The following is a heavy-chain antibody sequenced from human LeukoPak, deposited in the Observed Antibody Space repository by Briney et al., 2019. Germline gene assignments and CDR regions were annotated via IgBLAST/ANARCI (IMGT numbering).Heavy chain of an antibody. CDR3: ARDPTAAGKGAWFDP. V-gene: IGHV4-39*02. Sequence: SETLSLTCTVSGGSISSASYYWGWIRQPPGKGLDWIGSIYYSGSTYYNPSLKSRVTISVDTSKNQFSLKLSSVAAADTAVYYCARDPTAAGKGAWFDPWGQGTLVTVSS. J-gene: IGHJ5*02. CDR1: GGSISSASYY. D-gene: IGHD6-13*01. CDR2: IYYSGST.